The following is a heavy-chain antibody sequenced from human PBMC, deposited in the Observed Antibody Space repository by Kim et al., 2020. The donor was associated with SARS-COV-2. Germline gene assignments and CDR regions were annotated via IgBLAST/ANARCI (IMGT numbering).Heavy chain of an antibody. CDR1: GYTFTSYA. CDR2: INAGNGNT. J-gene: IGHJ5*02. D-gene: IGHD2-15*01. CDR3: ARERCSGGSCYRGGWFDP. Sequence: ASVKVSCKASGYTFTSYAMHWVRQAPGQRLEWMGWINAGNGNTKYSQKFQGRVTITRDTSASTAYMELSSLRSEDTAVYYCARERCSGGSCYRGGWFDPWGQGTLVTVSS. V-gene: IGHV1-3*01.